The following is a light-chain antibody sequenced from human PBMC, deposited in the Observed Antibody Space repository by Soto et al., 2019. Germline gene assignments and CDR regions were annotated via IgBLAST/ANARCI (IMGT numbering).Light chain of an antibody. CDR1: QSINNW. CDR2: RAS. J-gene: IGKJ1*01. Sequence: DIQMTQSPSTLSASVGDRVTITCRASQSINNWLAWYQQKRGKAPKVLIYRASTLESGVPSRFSGSGSGTEFTLTISSLQPDDFATYCCQQYNSDSRTFGQGTKVEIK. V-gene: IGKV1-5*03. CDR3: QQYNSDSRT.